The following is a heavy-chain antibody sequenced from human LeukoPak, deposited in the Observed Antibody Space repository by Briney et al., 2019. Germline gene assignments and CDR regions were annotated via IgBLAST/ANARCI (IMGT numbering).Heavy chain of an antibody. Sequence: SETLSLTCAVYGGSFSGYYWSWIRQPPGKGLEWIGEINHSGSTNYNPSLKSRVTISVDTSKNQFSLKLSSVTAADTAVYYRARGDIVVVPAAYYYYYYMDVWGKGTTVTVSS. CDR2: INHSGST. D-gene: IGHD2-2*01. J-gene: IGHJ6*03. V-gene: IGHV4-34*01. CDR3: ARGDIVVVPAAYYYYYYMDV. CDR1: GGSFSGYY.